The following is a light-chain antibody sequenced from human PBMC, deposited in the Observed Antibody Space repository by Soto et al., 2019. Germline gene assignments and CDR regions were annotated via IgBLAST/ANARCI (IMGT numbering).Light chain of an antibody. CDR1: QSVSSN. CDR2: GAS. Sequence: EFVLTQSPGTLSLSPGERATLSCRASQSVSSNFLAWYQQKPGQAPRLLIYGASSRATGIPDRFSGSGSGTEFTLTISSLQSEDFALYYCQQYNNWRTFGQGTKVDIK. V-gene: IGKV3D-15*01. J-gene: IGKJ1*01. CDR3: QQYNNWRT.